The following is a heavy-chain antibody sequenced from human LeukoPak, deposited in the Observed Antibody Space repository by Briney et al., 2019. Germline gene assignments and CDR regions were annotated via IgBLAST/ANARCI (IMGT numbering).Heavy chain of an antibody. CDR3: ARREWLYPSNWFDP. CDR2: INHSGST. Sequence: PSETLSLTCAVYGGSFSGYYWSWVRQPPGKGLEWIGEINHSGSTNYNPSLKSRVTISVDTSKNQFSLKLSSVTAADTAVYYCARREWLYPSNWFDPWGQGTLVTVSS. D-gene: IGHD3-3*01. V-gene: IGHV4-34*01. J-gene: IGHJ5*02. CDR1: GGSFSGYY.